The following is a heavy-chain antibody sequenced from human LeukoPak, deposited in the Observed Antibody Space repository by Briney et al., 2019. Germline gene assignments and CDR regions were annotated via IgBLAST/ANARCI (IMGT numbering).Heavy chain of an antibody. Sequence: ASVKVSCKASGYTFTGYYMHWVRQAPGQGLEWMGWINPNSGGTNYAQKFQGRVTMTRDTSISTAYMELSRLRSDDTAVYYCAXXXXXXXXMGSSYWYFDLWGRGTLVTVSS. CDR1: GYTFTGYY. V-gene: IGHV1-2*02. J-gene: IGHJ2*01. CDR2: INPNSGGT. CDR3: AXXXXXXXXMGSSYWYFDL. D-gene: IGHD3-10*01.